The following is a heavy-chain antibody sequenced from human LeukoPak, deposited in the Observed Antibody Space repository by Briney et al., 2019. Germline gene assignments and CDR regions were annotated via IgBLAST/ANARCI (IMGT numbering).Heavy chain of an antibody. CDR1: GFTFSSYA. J-gene: IGHJ4*02. Sequence: GGSLRLSCAASGFTFSSYAMSWVRQAPGKGLEWVSAISGSGGSTYYADSVKGRFTISRDNSKNTLYLQMNSLRAEDTAVYYCAKDLGKYSSSGADYWGQGTLVTVSS. V-gene: IGHV3-23*01. CDR3: AKDLGKYSSSGADY. D-gene: IGHD6-6*01. CDR2: ISGSGGST.